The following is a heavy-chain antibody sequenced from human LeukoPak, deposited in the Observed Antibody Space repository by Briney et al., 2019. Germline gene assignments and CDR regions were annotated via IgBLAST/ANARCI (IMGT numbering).Heavy chain of an antibody. J-gene: IGHJ4*02. CDR3: ARLGGSSGWLNDY. CDR2: IIPILGIA. V-gene: IGHV1-69*04. Sequence: GSSVKVSCKASGGTFSSYAISWVRQAPGQGLEWMGRIIPILGIANYAQKFQGRVTITADKSTSTAYMELSSPRSEDTAVYYCARLGGSSGWLNDYWGQGTLVTVSS. CDR1: GGTFSSYA. D-gene: IGHD6-19*01.